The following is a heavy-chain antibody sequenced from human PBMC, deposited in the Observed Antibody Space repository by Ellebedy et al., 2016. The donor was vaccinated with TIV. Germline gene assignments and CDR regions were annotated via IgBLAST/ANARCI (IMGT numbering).Heavy chain of an antibody. J-gene: IGHJ6*02. CDR1: GFTFSSYS. D-gene: IGHD6-19*01. CDR3: ARAEQWLPTGWYYYYYYGMDV. V-gene: IGHV3-48*01. Sequence: PGGSLRLSCAASGFTFSSYSMNWVRQAPGKGLEWVSYISSSSSTIYYADSVKGRFTISRDNAKNSLYLQMNSLRAEDTAVYYCARAEQWLPTGWYYYYYYGMDVWGQGTTVTVSS. CDR2: ISSSSSTI.